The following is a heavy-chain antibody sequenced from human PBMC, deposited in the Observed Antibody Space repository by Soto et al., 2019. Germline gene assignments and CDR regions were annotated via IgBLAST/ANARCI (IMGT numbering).Heavy chain of an antibody. J-gene: IGHJ3*01. Sequence: QVHLVQSGAEVKKPGSSVKVSCKYSGGTFRTESINWVRQAPGQGPEWMGGILPFFGTADYAPRFQGRVTITADGAATTAYMELRILTSQGTAVYFGARVHEYGSNSDGFDVWGQGTMVTVSS. CDR3: ARVHEYGSNSDGFDV. CDR1: GGTFRTES. D-gene: IGHD4-17*01. CDR2: ILPFFGTA. V-gene: IGHV1-69*13.